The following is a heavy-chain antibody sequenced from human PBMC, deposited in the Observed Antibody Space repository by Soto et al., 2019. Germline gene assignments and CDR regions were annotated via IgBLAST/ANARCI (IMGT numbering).Heavy chain of an antibody. V-gene: IGHV1-2*04. CDR2: INPNSGGT. CDR3: ARDRGCSGGSCYSGYYYHGMDV. CDR1: GYTFTGYY. J-gene: IGHJ6*02. D-gene: IGHD2-15*01. Sequence: ASVKVSCKASGYTFTGYYMHWVRQAPGQGLEWMGWINPNSGGTNYAQKFQGWVTMTRDASISTAYMELSRLRSDDTAVYYCARDRGCSGGSCYSGYYYHGMDVWGQGTTVTVSS.